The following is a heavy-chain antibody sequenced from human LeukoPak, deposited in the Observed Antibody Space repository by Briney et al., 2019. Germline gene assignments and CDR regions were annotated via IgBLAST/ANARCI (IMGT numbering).Heavy chain of an antibody. D-gene: IGHD4-23*01. CDR1: GGSISYY. J-gene: IGHJ5*02. Sequence: SETLTLTCSVSGGSISYYWVWIRQPPGKGLEWIGSIYYSGSTYYNPSLKSRVTISVDTSKNQFSLKLSSVTAADTAVYYCARPYLRGTVVNNWFDPWGQGTLVTVSS. CDR3: ARPYLRGTVVNNWFDP. CDR2: IYYSGST. V-gene: IGHV4-39*01.